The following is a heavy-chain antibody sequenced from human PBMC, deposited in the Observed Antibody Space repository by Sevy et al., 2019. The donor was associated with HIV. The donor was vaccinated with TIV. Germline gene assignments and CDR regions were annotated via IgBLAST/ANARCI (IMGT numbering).Heavy chain of an antibody. CDR2: ISYDGSNK. Sequence: GGSLRLSCAASGFTFSSYAMHWVRQAPGKGLEWVAVISYDGSNKYYADSVKGRFTISRDNSKNTLYLQMNSLRAEDTAVYYCARGNPRTRLHFYYCGMDVWGQGTTVTVSS. D-gene: IGHD3-3*02. J-gene: IGHJ6*02. CDR3: ARGNPRTRLHFYYCGMDV. CDR1: GFTFSSYA. V-gene: IGHV3-30-3*01.